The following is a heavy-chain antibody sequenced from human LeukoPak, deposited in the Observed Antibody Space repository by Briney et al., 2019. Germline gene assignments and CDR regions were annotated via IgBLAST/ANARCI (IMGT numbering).Heavy chain of an antibody. V-gene: IGHV4-59*01. CDR3: ARGKKYSYGYRVTELGSGYFDY. CDR1: GGSISSYY. CDR2: VYYSGTT. D-gene: IGHD5-18*01. Sequence: NPSETLSLTCTVSGGSISSYYWSWIRQPPGKGLEWIGYVYYSGTTNYNPSLKSRVIISVDTSKNQISLRLSSVTAADTAVYYCARGKKYSYGYRVTELGSGYFDYWGQGTLVTVSS. J-gene: IGHJ4*02.